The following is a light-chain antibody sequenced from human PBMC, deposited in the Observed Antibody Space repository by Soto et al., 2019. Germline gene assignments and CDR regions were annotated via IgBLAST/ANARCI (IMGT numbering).Light chain of an antibody. CDR3: QQRSNWPPLT. CDR1: QSVSSY. Sequence: ETVLTQSPGTLSLSPGETATLSCRASQSVSSYLAWYQQKPGQAPRLLIYDASNRATGIPARFSGSGSGTDFTLTISSLEPEDFAVYYCQQRSNWPPLTFGGGTKVDIK. V-gene: IGKV3-11*01. J-gene: IGKJ4*01. CDR2: DAS.